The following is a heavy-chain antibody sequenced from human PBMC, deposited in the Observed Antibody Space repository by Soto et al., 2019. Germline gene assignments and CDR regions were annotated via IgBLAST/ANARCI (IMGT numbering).Heavy chain of an antibody. V-gene: IGHV3-33*08. CDR1: AFSFSTSA. J-gene: IGHJ6*02. CDR2: DGANK. CDR3: ASFQGHYHGLEEPTLYTYSLDL. D-gene: IGHD3-10*01. Sequence: QGQLVESGGGVVQPGTSLRLSCEASAFSFSTSAMHWVRQGPGKGLEWVAVDGANKLYAESVKGRFIISRDSSKNTLYLQMISVRAEDSAVYYCASFQGHYHGLEEPTLYTYSLDLWGQGTTVTVSS.